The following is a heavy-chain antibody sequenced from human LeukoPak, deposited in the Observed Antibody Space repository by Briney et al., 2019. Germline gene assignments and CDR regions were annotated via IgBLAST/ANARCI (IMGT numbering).Heavy chain of an antibody. V-gene: IGHV3-48*03. CDR2: ISSSGSTI. CDR1: GFTFSSYE. Sequence: TGGSLRLSCAASGFTFSSYEMNWVRQAPGKGLEWVSYISSSGSTIYYADSVKGRFTISRDNAKNSLYLQMNSLRAEDTAVYYCARDSFSGIAAAGGQFDYWGQGTLVTVSS. J-gene: IGHJ4*02. CDR3: ARDSFSGIAAAGGQFDY. D-gene: IGHD6-13*01.